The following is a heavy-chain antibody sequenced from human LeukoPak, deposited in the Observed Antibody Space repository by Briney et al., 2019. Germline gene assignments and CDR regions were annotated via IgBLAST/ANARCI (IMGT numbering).Heavy chain of an antibody. J-gene: IGHJ4*02. CDR1: GFTFSSYA. D-gene: IGHD3-9*01. V-gene: IGHV3-23*01. CDR3: AKDERYFDWLLTYYFDY. Sequence: PGRSLRLSCAASGFTFSSYAMSWVRQAPGKGLEWVSAISGSGGSTYYADSVKGRFTISRDNSKNTLYLQMNSLRAEDTAVYYCAKDERYFDWLLTYYFDYWGQGTLVTVSS. CDR2: ISGSGGST.